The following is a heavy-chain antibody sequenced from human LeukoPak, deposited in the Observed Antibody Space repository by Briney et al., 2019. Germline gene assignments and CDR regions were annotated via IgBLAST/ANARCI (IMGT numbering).Heavy chain of an antibody. J-gene: IGHJ4*02. CDR3: TAEYVWGSYRYFLGDY. D-gene: IGHD3-16*02. CDR1: GFTFSSYG. CDR2: ISYDGSNK. Sequence: GGSLRLSCAASGFTFSSYGMHWVRQAPGKGLEWVAVISYDGSNKYYADSVKGRFTISRDNSKNTLYLQMNSLKTEDTAVYYCTAEYVWGSYRYFLGDYWGQGTLVTVSS. V-gene: IGHV3-30*03.